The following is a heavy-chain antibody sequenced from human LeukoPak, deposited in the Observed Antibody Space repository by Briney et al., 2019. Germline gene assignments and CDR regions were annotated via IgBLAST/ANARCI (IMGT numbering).Heavy chain of an antibody. D-gene: IGHD1-1*01. J-gene: IGHJ6*02. CDR2: MYSDGST. CDR3: ASSGTASRGAMDV. Sequence: GGSLRLSCAASGLTGSSNFMTWVRQAPGKGLEWVSAMYSDGSTFYADSVRGRFNISRDNSKKTMFLQMSSLRVEDAAVYYCASSGTASRGAMDVWGQGTTVTVSS. CDR1: GLTGSSNF. V-gene: IGHV3-66*01.